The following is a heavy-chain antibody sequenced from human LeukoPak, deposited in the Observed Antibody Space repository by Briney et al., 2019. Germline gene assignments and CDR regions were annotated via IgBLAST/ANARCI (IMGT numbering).Heavy chain of an antibody. CDR3: AKGVYSSGWYYFDY. CDR2: IWYDGSNK. V-gene: IGHV3-33*06. CDR1: GFTLSNYG. D-gene: IGHD6-19*01. Sequence: PGRSPRLSCAASGFTLSNYGMHWVRQAPGKGLEWEAVIWYDGSNKYYADSVKGRFTISRDSSKNTLYLQMNSLRAEDTAVYYCAKGVYSSGWYYFDYWGQGTLVTVSS. J-gene: IGHJ4*02.